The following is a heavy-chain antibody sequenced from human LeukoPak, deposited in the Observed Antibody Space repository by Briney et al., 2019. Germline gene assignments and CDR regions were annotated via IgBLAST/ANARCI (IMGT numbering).Heavy chain of an antibody. CDR2: ISAYNGNT. V-gene: IGHV1-18*01. Sequence: ASVKVSCKASGYTFTSYGISWVRQAPRQGLEWMGWISAYNGNTNYAQKLQGRVTMTTDTSTSTAYMELRSLRSDDTAVYYCARDQMGVPFLNWFDPWGQGTLVTVSS. CDR1: GYTFTSYG. CDR3: ARDQMGVPFLNWFDP. J-gene: IGHJ5*02. D-gene: IGHD2/OR15-2a*01.